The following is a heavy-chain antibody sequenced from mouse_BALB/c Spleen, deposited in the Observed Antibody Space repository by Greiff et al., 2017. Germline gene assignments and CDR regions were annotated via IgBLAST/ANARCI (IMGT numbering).Heavy chain of an antibody. Sequence: VQLQQSGPELVKPGASVKMSCKASGYTFTSYVMHWVKQKPGQGLEWIGYINPYNDGTKYNEKFKGKATLTSDKSSSTAYMELSSLTSEDSAVYYCARSGYYYGSSYAMDYWGQGTSVTVSS. D-gene: IGHD1-1*01. CDR2: INPYNDGT. CDR1: GYTFTSYV. V-gene: IGHV1-14*01. J-gene: IGHJ4*01. CDR3: ARSGYYYGSSYAMDY.